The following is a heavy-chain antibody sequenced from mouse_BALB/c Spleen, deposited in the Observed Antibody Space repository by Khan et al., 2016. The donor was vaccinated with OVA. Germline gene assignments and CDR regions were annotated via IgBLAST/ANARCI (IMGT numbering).Heavy chain of an antibody. CDR1: GFSLTDYG. CDR3: ARQPYYHYYIMDY. J-gene: IGHJ4*01. D-gene: IGHD2-10*01. Sequence: VQLQESGPGLVAPSQSLSITCTTSGFSLTDYGIHWVRQTPGKGLEWLVVICSDGTTTYNSDLKSRLSISKDNSKSQVFLKMNSLQTDDTAMYYCARQPYYHYYIMDYWGQGTSVTVSS. V-gene: IGHV2-6-1*01. CDR2: ICSDGTT.